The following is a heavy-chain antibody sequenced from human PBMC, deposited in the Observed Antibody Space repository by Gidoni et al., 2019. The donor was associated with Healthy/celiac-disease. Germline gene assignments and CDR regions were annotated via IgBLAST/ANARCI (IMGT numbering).Heavy chain of an antibody. CDR1: GGSFSGYY. CDR2: INHSGST. Sequence: QVQLQQWGAGLLKPSETLSLTCAVYGGSFSGYYWSWIRQPPGKGLEWIGEINHSGSTNYNPALKSRVTISVDTSKNQFSLKLSSVTAADTAVYYCARGSLYCSGGSCYSWPVGRARNWFDPWGQGTLVTVSS. J-gene: IGHJ5*02. CDR3: ARGSLYCSGGSCYSWPVGRARNWFDP. D-gene: IGHD2-15*01. V-gene: IGHV4-34*01.